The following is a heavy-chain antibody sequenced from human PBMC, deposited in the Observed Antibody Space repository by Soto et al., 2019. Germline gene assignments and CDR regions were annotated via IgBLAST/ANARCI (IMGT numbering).Heavy chain of an antibody. D-gene: IGHD3-3*01. Sequence: QVQLVESGGGVVQPGRSLRLFCAASGFTFSSYGMHWVRQAPGKGLEWVAVIWYDGSNKYYADSVKGRFTISRDNSKNTLYLQMNSLRAEDTAVYYCARSGPHYYGMDVWGQGTTVTVSS. CDR1: GFTFSSYG. J-gene: IGHJ6*02. V-gene: IGHV3-33*01. CDR3: ARSGPHYYGMDV. CDR2: IWYDGSNK.